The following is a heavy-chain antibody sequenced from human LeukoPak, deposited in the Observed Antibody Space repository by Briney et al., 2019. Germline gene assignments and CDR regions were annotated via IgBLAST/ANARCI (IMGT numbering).Heavy chain of an antibody. J-gene: IGHJ4*02. CDR1: GYTFTSYG. CDR2: ISAYNGNT. Sequence: VASVKVSCKASGYTFTSYGISWVRQAPGQGLEWMGWISAYNGNTNYAQRLQGRVIMTTDTSTSTAYMELRSLRSDDTAVYYCVSSDIGNDNWGQGTLVTVSS. CDR3: VSSDIGNDN. V-gene: IGHV1-18*01. D-gene: IGHD3-9*01.